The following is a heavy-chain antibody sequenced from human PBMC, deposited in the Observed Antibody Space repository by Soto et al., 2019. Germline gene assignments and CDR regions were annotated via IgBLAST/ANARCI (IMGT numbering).Heavy chain of an antibody. V-gene: IGHV4-61*01. Sequence: PSETLSLTCTVSGGSVSRCRYYWGWIRQSPGKGLEWIGHIYYSGNTHYNPSLKSRVNISVDTSKNQFSLKLTSVTAADTAVYYCARDKITGLFVCWGQGTLVTVSS. CDR3: ARDKITGLFVC. CDR2: IYYSGNT. D-gene: IGHD2-8*02. J-gene: IGHJ4*02. CDR1: GGSVSRCRYY.